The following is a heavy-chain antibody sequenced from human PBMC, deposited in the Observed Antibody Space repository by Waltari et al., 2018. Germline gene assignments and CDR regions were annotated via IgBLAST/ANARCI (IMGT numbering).Heavy chain of an antibody. CDR2: IYYSGRA. Sequence: QLQLQESGPGLVKPSETLSLTCTVSGGPISSSSYYWGWIRQPPGKGLEWIGSIYYSGRAYYTPSLNVRVTISVDTSKNQSSLKRSSVTAADTAVDYCARRGSGWPYYDYGMDVWGQGTTVTVSS. CDR3: ARRGSGWPYYDYGMDV. J-gene: IGHJ6*02. V-gene: IGHV4-39*01. CDR1: GGPISSSSYY. D-gene: IGHD6-19*01.